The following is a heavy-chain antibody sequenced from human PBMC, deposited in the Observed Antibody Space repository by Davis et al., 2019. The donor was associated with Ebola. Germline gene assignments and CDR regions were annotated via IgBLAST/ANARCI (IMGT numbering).Heavy chain of an antibody. CDR2: ISYDGSNK. V-gene: IGHV3-30*18. J-gene: IGHJ6*03. D-gene: IGHD3-3*01. CDR3: AKAGYTIFGVVPFMDA. CDR1: GFTFSSHG. Sequence: PGGSLRLSCAASGFTFSSHGMHWVRQAPGKGLEWVAVISYDGSNKYYADSVKGRFTISRDNSKNTLYLQMNSLRAEDTAVYYCAKAGYTIFGVVPFMDAWGKGTTVTVSS.